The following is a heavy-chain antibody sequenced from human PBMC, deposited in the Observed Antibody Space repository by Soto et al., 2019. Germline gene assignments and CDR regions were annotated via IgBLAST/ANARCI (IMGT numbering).Heavy chain of an antibody. Sequence: EVQLVESGGGLVQPGGSLRLSCSASGFTFSSYDMHWVRQVTGKGLEWVSAISTAGQTFYAESLKGRFTISRDNAKNSLYLQMNSLRAEDTAVYYFARERDSYSAAWQEFNYWGQGTLVTVSS. D-gene: IGHD6-13*01. CDR2: ISTAGQT. CDR1: GFTFSSYD. CDR3: ARERDSYSAAWQEFNY. J-gene: IGHJ4*02. V-gene: IGHV3-13*01.